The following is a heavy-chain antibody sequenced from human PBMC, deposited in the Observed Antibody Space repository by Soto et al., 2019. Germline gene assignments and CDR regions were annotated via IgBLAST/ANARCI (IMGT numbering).Heavy chain of an antibody. J-gene: IGHJ4*01. D-gene: IGHD2-15*01. CDR1: GYAFSTSG. V-gene: IGHV1-18*01. CDR3: ARESRYCSGGSCYFLPGIDY. Sequence: ASVKVSSKASGYAFSTSGMSWLRQAPGQGLEWMGWISTYNGDTNDAPKFQDRVAMTSDTSTSTVYMELRSLRSDDTAVYYCARESRYCSGGSCYFLPGIDYWG. CDR2: ISTYNGDT.